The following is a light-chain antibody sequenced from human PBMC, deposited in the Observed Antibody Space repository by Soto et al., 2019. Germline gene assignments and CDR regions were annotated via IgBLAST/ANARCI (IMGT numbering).Light chain of an antibody. V-gene: IGKV1-9*01. J-gene: IGKJ4*01. Sequence: DIQLTQSPSFLSASVGDRVTIACRASQGISTDLAWYHQKPGKAPKLLIFAASSLQSGVPSRFSGSGSGTEFTLTITSLQPEDFATYFCQQFNRYPLTFGGGTK. CDR2: AAS. CDR1: QGISTD. CDR3: QQFNRYPLT.